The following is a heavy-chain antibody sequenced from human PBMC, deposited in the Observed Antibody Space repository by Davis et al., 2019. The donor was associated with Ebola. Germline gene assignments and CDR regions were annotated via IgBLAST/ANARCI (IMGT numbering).Heavy chain of an antibody. CDR3: ARGRYSGYDPLNWFDT. V-gene: IGHV1-8*01. CDR2: MNPNSGNT. D-gene: IGHD5-12*01. CDR1: GYTFISYD. J-gene: IGHJ5*02. Sequence: AASVKVSCKASGYTFISYDINWVRQATGQGLEWMGWMNPNSGNTGYAQRFQGRVTMTRNTSISTAYMELSSLRSEDTAVYYCARGRYSGYDPLNWFDTWGQGTLVTVSS.